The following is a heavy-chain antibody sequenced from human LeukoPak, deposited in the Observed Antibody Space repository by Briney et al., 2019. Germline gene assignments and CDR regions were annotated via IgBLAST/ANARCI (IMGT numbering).Heavy chain of an antibody. CDR1: GYTFTGYY. J-gene: IGHJ4*02. CDR2: INPNSGGT. D-gene: IGHD3-10*01. V-gene: IGHV1-2*02. CDR3: ARKRITMVRGPETSYYFDY. Sequence: ASVTVSCKASGYTFTGYYMHWVRQAPGQGLEWMGWINPNSGGTNYAQKFQGRVTMTRDTSISTAYMELSRLRSDDTAVYYCARKRITMVRGPETSYYFDYWGQGTLVTVSS.